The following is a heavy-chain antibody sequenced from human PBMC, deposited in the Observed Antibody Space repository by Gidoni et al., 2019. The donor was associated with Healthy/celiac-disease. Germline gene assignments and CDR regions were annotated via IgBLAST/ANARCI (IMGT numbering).Heavy chain of an antibody. Sequence: QVQLVQSGAEVKKPGASVKVSCKASGYTFTSYDINWVRQATGQGLEWMGWMNPNSGNTGYAQKFQGRVTMTRNTSISTAYMELSSLRSEDTAVYYCARGFLKQWLGWYYYYMDVWGKGTTVTVSS. CDR2: MNPNSGNT. CDR3: ARGFLKQWLGWYYYYMDV. V-gene: IGHV1-8*01. CDR1: GYTFTSYD. D-gene: IGHD6-19*01. J-gene: IGHJ6*03.